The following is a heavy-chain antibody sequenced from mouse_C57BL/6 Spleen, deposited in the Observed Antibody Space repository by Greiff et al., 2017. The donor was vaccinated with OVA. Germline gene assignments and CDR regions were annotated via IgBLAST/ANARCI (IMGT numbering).Heavy chain of an antibody. Sequence: VQLQQSGAELARPGASVKLSCKASGYTFTSYGISWVKQRTGQGLEWIGEIYPRSGNTYYNEKFKGKATLTADKSSSTAYMELRSLTSEDSAVDFCANYYYGSSYWYFDVWGTGTTVTVSA. J-gene: IGHJ1*03. D-gene: IGHD1-1*01. CDR2: IYPRSGNT. CDR1: GYTFTSYG. V-gene: IGHV1-81*01. CDR3: ANYYYGSSYWYFDV.